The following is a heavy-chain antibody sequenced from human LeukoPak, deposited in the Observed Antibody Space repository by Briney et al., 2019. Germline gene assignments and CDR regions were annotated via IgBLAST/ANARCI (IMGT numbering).Heavy chain of an antibody. J-gene: IGHJ4*02. Sequence: GGSLRLSCAASGFTFSSYAMSWVRQAPGKGLEWVSTISGSGGSTYYADSVRGRFTISRDNSKNTLYLQMNSLRAEDTAVYYCAKGLLAYCSGGSCYLFDYWGQGTLVTVSS. D-gene: IGHD2-15*01. CDR2: ISGSGGST. CDR3: AKGLLAYCSGGSCYLFDY. V-gene: IGHV3-23*01. CDR1: GFTFSSYA.